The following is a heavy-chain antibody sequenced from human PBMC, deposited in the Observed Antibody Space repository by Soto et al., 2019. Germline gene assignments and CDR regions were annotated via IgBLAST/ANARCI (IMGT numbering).Heavy chain of an antibody. D-gene: IGHD4-17*01. Sequence: ASETLSLTCTVSGGSISSYYWSWIRQPPGKGLEWIGYIYYSGSTNYNPSLKSRVTISVDTSKNQFSLKLSSVTAADTAVYYCARGRDYGDYDYWGQGTLVTVSS. CDR1: GGSISSYY. J-gene: IGHJ4*02. V-gene: IGHV4-59*01. CDR2: IYYSGST. CDR3: ARGRDYGDYDY.